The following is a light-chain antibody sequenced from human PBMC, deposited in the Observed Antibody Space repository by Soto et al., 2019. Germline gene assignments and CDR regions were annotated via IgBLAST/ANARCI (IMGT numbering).Light chain of an antibody. J-gene: IGLJ1*01. CDR1: SSDVGGYNY. Sequence: ALTQPASVSGSPGQSITISCTGTSSDVGGYNYVSWYQQQSGKAPKLMIHEVSNRPSGVSNRFSGSKSGNTASLTISGLQAEDEADYYCSSYTSSRAYVFGIGTKLTVL. V-gene: IGLV2-14*01. CDR3: SSYTSSRAYV. CDR2: EVS.